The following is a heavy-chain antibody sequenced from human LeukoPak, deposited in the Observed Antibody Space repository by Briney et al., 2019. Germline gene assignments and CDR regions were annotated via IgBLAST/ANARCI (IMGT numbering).Heavy chain of an antibody. V-gene: IGHV3-48*03. Sequence: GSLRLSLPGLGLSFVVLELPRGRQAPGKGLEWISDISSSGTTTYYADSVKGRSTISRDNAKNSLNLQMNSRKAVDRAGYYCAPLTAGTNFDYWGQGTLVTVSS. CDR2: ISSSGTTT. CDR3: APLTAGTNFDY. J-gene: IGHJ4*02. CDR1: GLSFVVL. D-gene: IGHD7-27*01.